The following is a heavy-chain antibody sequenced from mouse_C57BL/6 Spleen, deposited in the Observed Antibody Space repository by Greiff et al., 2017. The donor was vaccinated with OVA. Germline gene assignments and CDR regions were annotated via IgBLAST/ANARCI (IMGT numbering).Heavy chain of an antibody. V-gene: IGHV5-17*01. CDR3: ARQGVSFDY. J-gene: IGHJ2*01. CDR1: GFTFSDYG. CDR2: ISSGSSTI. Sequence: EVMLVESGGGLVKPGGSLKLSCAASGFTFSDYGMHWVRQAPEKGLEWVAYISSGSSTIYYADTVKGRVTISIDNATNTLFLQMTGLKSEDTAMYYCARQGVSFDYWGQGTTLTVSS.